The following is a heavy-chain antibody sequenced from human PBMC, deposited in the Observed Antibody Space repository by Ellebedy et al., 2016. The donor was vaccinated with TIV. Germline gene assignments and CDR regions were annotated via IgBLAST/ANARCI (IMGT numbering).Heavy chain of an antibody. Sequence: ASVKVSCKASGYTFTSYYIHWVRQAPGQGLEWMGIINPSGGSTIYAGKFQGRISMTRDTSTSTVYMELSSLRSEDTAMYFCAREGDLGADYWGQGTLVTVSS. D-gene: IGHD3-16*01. CDR2: INPSGGST. CDR1: GYTFTSYY. CDR3: AREGDLGADY. J-gene: IGHJ4*02. V-gene: IGHV1-46*01.